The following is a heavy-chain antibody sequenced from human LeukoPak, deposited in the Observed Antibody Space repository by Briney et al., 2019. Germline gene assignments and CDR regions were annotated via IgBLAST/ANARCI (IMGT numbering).Heavy chain of an antibody. Sequence: GGSLRLSCAASGYTFSIYGMNWVRQAPGKGLEWVASIKQDGSETYYMESVQGRFTISRDNDMNFLYLQLSSLRAEDTAVYYCTRENSGSLSLEYWGQGTLVTVSS. CDR1: GYTFSIYG. J-gene: IGHJ4*02. V-gene: IGHV3-7*01. CDR2: IKQDGSET. D-gene: IGHD1-26*01. CDR3: TRENSGSLSLEY.